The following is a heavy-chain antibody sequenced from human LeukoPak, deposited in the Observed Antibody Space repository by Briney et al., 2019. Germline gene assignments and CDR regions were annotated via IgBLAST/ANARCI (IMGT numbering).Heavy chain of an antibody. CDR3: ARVPGYSSRTNRFDP. V-gene: IGHV4-34*01. Sequence: SETLSLTCAVYGGSFSGYYWSWIRQPPGKGLEWIGEINHGGSTNYNPSLKSRVTISVDTSKNQFSLKLSSVTAADTAVYYCARVPGYSSRTNRFDPWGQGTLVTVSS. J-gene: IGHJ5*02. CDR2: INHGGST. CDR1: GGSFSGYY. D-gene: IGHD6-13*01.